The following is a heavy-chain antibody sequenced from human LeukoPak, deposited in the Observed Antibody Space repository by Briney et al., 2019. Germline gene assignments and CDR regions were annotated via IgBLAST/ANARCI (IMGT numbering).Heavy chain of an antibody. CDR1: GFTVSSNY. J-gene: IGHJ3*02. CDR2: IYPNGNT. Sequence: GSLRLSCAASGFTVSSNYMNWVRQAPGKGLEWVSMIYPNGNTFYTDSVKGRFTISRDNSKNTLDLQMSSLRAEDTAVYYCARDANFGYDAFDIWGQGTMVTVSS. V-gene: IGHV3-66*01. CDR3: ARDANFGYDAFDI. D-gene: IGHD3-10*01.